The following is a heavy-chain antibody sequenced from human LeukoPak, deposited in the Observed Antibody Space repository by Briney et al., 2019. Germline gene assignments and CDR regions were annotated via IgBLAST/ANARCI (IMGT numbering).Heavy chain of an antibody. V-gene: IGHV3-53*01. D-gene: IGHD1-26*01. CDR1: GFTVSSNY. Sequence: GGSLRLSCAASGFTVSSNYMSWVRQAPGKGLEWVSVIYSGGSTYYADSVKGRFTISRDNSKNTLYLQMNSLRAEDTAVYYCARDLGKRARWEYYFDYWGQGTLVTVSS. J-gene: IGHJ4*02. CDR2: IYSGGST. CDR3: ARDLGKRARWEYYFDY.